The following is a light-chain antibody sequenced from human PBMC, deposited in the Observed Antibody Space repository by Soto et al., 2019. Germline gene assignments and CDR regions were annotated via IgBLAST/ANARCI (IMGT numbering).Light chain of an antibody. CDR1: QSVSSSY. Sequence: EIVLTQSPGTLSLSPGERATFFCRASQSVSSSYLAWYQQKPGQAPRLLIYGASSRATGIPDRFSGSGSGTDFTLTVSRLESEDFAVYYCHQYGSSPLTFGGGTKVEIK. J-gene: IGKJ4*01. CDR2: GAS. V-gene: IGKV3-20*01. CDR3: HQYGSSPLT.